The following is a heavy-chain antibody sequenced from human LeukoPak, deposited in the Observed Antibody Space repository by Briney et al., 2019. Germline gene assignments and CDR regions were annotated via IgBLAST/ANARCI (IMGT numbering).Heavy chain of an antibody. Sequence: ASVTVSCKASGYTFANYGVNWVRQAPGQGLEWMGGISTFNDYTNYAQKFQGRVRMTTDTSTSTAYMELRSLRSDDTAVYYCAREVPMSGGASDYWGQGTLVTVST. J-gene: IGHJ4*02. CDR3: AREVPMSGGASDY. V-gene: IGHV1-18*01. CDR2: ISTFNDYT. CDR1: GYTFANYG. D-gene: IGHD1-26*01.